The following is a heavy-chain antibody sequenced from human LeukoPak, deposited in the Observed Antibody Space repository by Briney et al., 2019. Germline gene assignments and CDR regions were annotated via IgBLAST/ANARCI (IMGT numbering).Heavy chain of an antibody. CDR3: ARDYKGLSEY. V-gene: IGHV3-21*01. D-gene: IGHD1-1*01. J-gene: IGHJ4*02. CDR2: ISSDSNYI. CDR1: GFTFSTYS. Sequence: GGSLRLSCAASGFTFSTYSMNWVRQAPGKGLEWVSSISSDSNYIYYADSVKGRFTISRDNAKDSLYLHMNTLRAEDTAVYYCARDYKGLSEYWGQGTLVTVSS.